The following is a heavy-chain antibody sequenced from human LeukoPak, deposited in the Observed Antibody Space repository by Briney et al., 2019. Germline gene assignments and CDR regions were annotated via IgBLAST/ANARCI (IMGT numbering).Heavy chain of an antibody. CDR3: ARDRYSSSRGQGNFDY. CDR1: GGTFSSYA. Sequence: ASVQVSCKASGGTFSSYAISWVRQAPGQGLEWMGRIIPIFGTANYAQKFQGRVSITTDESTSTAYMELSSLRAEDTAVYYCARDRYSSSRGQGNFDYWGQGTLVTVSS. D-gene: IGHD6-13*01. J-gene: IGHJ4*02. CDR2: IIPIFGTA. V-gene: IGHV1-69*05.